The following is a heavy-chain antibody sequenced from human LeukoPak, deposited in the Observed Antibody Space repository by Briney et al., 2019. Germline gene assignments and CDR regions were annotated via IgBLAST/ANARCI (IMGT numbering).Heavy chain of an antibody. J-gene: IGHJ4*02. CDR3: ARGGGTSRYAAIYH. Sequence: GSSVKVPCKASGGTFSNFAFSWVRQAPGQGLEWMGRIIPVLGTPDYAQKFQGRVTITADKSTSTAYMEVNRLTSEDTAVYYCARGGGTSRYAAIYHWGQGTLLRVSS. D-gene: IGHD5-12*01. V-gene: IGHV1-69*04. CDR2: IIPVLGTP. CDR1: GGTFSNFA.